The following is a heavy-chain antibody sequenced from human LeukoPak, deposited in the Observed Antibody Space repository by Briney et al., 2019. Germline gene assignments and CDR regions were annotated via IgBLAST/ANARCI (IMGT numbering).Heavy chain of an antibody. Sequence: PSETLSLTCTVSGGSISSSSYYWGWIRQPPGKGLEWIGSIYYSGSTYYNPSLKSRVTISVDTSKNQFSLKLSSVTAADTAVYYCARGNEFWRGYYFDYWGQGTLVTVSS. V-gene: IGHV4-39*07. J-gene: IGHJ4*02. D-gene: IGHD3/OR15-3a*01. CDR3: ARGNEFWRGYYFDY. CDR2: IYYSGST. CDR1: GGSISSSSYY.